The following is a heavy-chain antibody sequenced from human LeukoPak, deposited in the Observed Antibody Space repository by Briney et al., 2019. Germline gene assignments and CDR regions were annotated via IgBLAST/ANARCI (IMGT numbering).Heavy chain of an antibody. D-gene: IGHD6-13*01. J-gene: IGHJ3*02. V-gene: IGHV1-18*01. Sequence: ASVKVSCKASSYTFTSYGISWARQAPGQGLEWMGWISAYNGNTNYAQKLQGRVTMTTDTSTSTAYMELRSLRSDDTAAYYCARAYPEQQLVRFDIWGQGTMVTVSS. CDR2: ISAYNGNT. CDR3: ARAYPEQQLVRFDI. CDR1: SYTFTSYG.